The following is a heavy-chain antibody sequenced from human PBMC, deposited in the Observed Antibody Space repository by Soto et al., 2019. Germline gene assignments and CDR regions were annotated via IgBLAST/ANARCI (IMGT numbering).Heavy chain of an antibody. CDR3: ARDPNGDYLGAFDF. CDR1: GFTFSSFF. D-gene: IGHD4-17*01. CDR2: IGANGGGT. V-gene: IGHV3-23*01. Sequence: EVQLLEPGGGLVQTGGSLRLSCAASGFTFSSFFMSWVRQAPGKGLDWVSGIGANGGGTYYAYSVKGRFIICRDNSKNAQYQQMNSLRAEDAALYYCARDPNGDYLGAFDFWGQKTMVTVSS. J-gene: IGHJ3*01.